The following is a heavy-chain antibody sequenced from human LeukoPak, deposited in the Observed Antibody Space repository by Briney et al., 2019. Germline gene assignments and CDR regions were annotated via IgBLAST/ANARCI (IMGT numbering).Heavy chain of an antibody. J-gene: IGHJ5*02. V-gene: IGHV1-18*01. CDR1: GYTFTSYG. CDR2: ISTYNGNT. CDR3: ARDQYYDSKGWFDP. Sequence: ASVKVSCKASGYTFTSYGISWVRQAPGQGLEWMGWISTYNGNTNYAQKLQGRVTITTDTSTSTVYMELRSLRSDDTAVYYCARDQYYDSKGWFDPWGQGTLVTVYS. D-gene: IGHD3-16*01.